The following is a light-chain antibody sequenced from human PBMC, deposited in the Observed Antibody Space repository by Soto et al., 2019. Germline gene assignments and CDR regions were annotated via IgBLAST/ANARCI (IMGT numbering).Light chain of an antibody. J-gene: IGLJ1*01. Sequence: SALTQPASVSGSPGQSITISCTGTSSDVGGYNYVSWHQHHAGKAPRLMIYASSNRPSGVSHRFSGSRSGNTASLTISGLQAEDEADYYCSSYTSGTTLYVFGTGTKVTVL. CDR2: ASS. CDR3: SSYTSGTTLYV. CDR1: SSDVGGYNY. V-gene: IGLV2-14*01.